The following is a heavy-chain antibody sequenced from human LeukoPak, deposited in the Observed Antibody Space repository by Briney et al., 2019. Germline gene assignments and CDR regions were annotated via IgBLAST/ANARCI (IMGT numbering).Heavy chain of an antibody. CDR1: RGSISSSSYS. D-gene: IGHD1-26*01. V-gene: IGHV4-39*01. CDR3: ARHGSIVGGSFQG. Sequence: PSETLSLTCTVPRGSISSSSYSRGSISQPPGKGLEWIGSIFYSGRTYYNPPLKSRVTISVDAPKNQFSLKLSSVTAPDTAVYHCARHGSIVGGSFQGWGQGPLVTVSS. CDR2: IFYSGRT. J-gene: IGHJ1*01.